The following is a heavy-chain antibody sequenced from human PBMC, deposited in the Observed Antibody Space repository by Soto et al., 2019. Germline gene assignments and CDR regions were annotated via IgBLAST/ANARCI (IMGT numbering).Heavy chain of an antibody. D-gene: IGHD3-10*01. CDR3: AKDLLSMVRGVIKEIDY. Sequence: QVQLVESGGGVGQPGRSLRLSCAASGFTFSNYGIHWVRQAPGKGLEWVAVISYDGSNKYYADSVKGRFTISRDNSKNTLYLQMNSLRAEDTAVYYCAKDLLSMVRGVIKEIDYWGQGTLVTVSS. V-gene: IGHV3-30*18. J-gene: IGHJ4*02. CDR1: GFTFSNYG. CDR2: ISYDGSNK.